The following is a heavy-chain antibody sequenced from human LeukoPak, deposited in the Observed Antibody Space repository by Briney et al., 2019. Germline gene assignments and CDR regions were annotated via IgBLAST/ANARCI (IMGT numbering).Heavy chain of an antibody. CDR1: GFTFGASA. D-gene: IGHD3-10*01. Sequence: GGSLKLSCAASGFTFGASAIHWVRQASGKGLEWVGHIRSKVNTYATAYTASVKGRFTTSRDDSKNTAYLQMNSLKTEDTAVYYCTRLDVDQGVFDIWGQGTMVTVSS. CDR3: TRLDVDQGVFDI. J-gene: IGHJ3*02. CDR2: IRSKVNTYAT. V-gene: IGHV3-73*01.